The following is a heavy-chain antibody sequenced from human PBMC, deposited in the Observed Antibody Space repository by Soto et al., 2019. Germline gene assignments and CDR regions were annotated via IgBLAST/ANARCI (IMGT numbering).Heavy chain of an antibody. Sequence: PSETLSLTCTVSGSSISSGSYYWSWIRQHPGKGLEWIGYIYHSGSTYYNPSLKSRATISLDTSKNQFSLKLSSVTAADTAVYYCARDYMAVVDWGQGTLVNVSS. V-gene: IGHV4-31*03. CDR1: GSSISSGSYY. CDR2: IYHSGST. J-gene: IGHJ4*02. CDR3: ARDYMAVVD. D-gene: IGHD2-15*01.